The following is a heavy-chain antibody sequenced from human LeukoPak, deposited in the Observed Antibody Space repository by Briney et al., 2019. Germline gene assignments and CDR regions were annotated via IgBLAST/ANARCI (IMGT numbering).Heavy chain of an antibody. CDR3: ARDRGNWFDP. CDR2: IYYSGST. Sequence: SETLSLTCTVSGGSISSYYWSWIRQPPGKGLEWIGYIYYSGSTNYNPSLKSRVTISVDTSKNQFSLKLSSVTAADTAVYYCARDRGNWFDPWGQGTLVTDSS. V-gene: IGHV4-59*01. J-gene: IGHJ5*02. CDR1: GGSISSYY.